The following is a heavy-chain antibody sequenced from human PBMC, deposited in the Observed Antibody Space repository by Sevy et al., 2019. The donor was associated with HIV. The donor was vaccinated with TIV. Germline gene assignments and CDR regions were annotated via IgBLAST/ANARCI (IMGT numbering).Heavy chain of an antibody. V-gene: IGHV5-51*01. CDR3: ARGLYYYGSSGYSDAFDI. CDR2: FYPGNSDV. D-gene: IGHD3-22*01. Sequence: GESLKISCKGSGYIFKNYWIGWVRQVPGKGLEWMGIFYPGNSDVRYSPSFQGHVTISADKCISAAYLQWRSLKASDIGMYFCARGLYYYGSSGYSDAFDIWGQGTMVTVSS. J-gene: IGHJ3*02. CDR1: GYIFKNYW.